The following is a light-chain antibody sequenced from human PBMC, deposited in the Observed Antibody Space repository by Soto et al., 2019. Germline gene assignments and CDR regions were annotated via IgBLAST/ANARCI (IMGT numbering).Light chain of an antibody. Sequence: EIVMTQSPATLSVSPGERATLSCRASQSVSSNLAWYQQKPGQAPRLLIHGASTKATGIPARFSGSGSGTEFTLTISSLQPEDFAVYSCQQYNNWPPITFGQGTRLEIK. CDR1: QSVSSN. CDR3: QQYNNWPPIT. V-gene: IGKV3D-15*01. J-gene: IGKJ5*01. CDR2: GAS.